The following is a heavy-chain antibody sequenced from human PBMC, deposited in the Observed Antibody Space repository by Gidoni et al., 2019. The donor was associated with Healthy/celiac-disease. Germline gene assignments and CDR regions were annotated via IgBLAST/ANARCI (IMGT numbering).Heavy chain of an antibody. Sequence: QLQLQESGPGLVKPSETLSLTCTVSGGSISSSSYYWGWIRQPPGKGLEWIGSIYYSGSTYYNPSLKSRVTISVDTSKNQFSLKLSSVTAADTAVYYCARHTASNMGGRQGAFDIWGQGTMVTVSS. CDR3: ARHTASNMGGRQGAFDI. CDR1: GGSISSSSYY. D-gene: IGHD1-26*01. V-gene: IGHV4-39*01. J-gene: IGHJ3*02. CDR2: IYYSGST.